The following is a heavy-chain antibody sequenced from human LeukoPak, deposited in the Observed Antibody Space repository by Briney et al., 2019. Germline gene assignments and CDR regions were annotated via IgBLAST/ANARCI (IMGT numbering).Heavy chain of an antibody. CDR1: GVSLSRFY. J-gene: IGHJ4*02. D-gene: IGHD4-23*01. CDR2: IYHCGST. CDR3: ARVTQESSTSFDY. V-gene: IGHV4-59*01. Sequence: SETLSRTCAVSGVSLSRFYWSCIPHPPGNGLEYIEYIYHCGSTNYSPILKSRVTLSVEKSQNQCSLALRSVTVADTAMYFCARVTQESSTSFDYWGRGTLVTVSS.